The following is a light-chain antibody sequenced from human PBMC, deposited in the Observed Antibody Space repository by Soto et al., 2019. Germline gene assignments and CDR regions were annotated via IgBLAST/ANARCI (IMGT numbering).Light chain of an antibody. V-gene: IGKV3-20*01. CDR1: QDLNTRY. CDR3: QQYDTSAGYI. Sequence: IVLTLSPGTLSLSPGERATLSCRASQDLNTRYSAWYQQKRGKPPSLLIFATSARASGIPDRFIGSVSGRDFTLTISRLESEDSAVYFCQQYDTSAGYIFGQGTSLDIK. CDR2: ATS. J-gene: IGKJ2*01.